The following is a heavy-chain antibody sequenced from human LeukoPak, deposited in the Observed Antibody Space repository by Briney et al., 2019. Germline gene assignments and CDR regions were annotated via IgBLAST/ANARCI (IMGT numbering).Heavy chain of an antibody. CDR3: ARGRLRITIFGVVHYFDY. D-gene: IGHD3-3*01. J-gene: IGHJ4*02. Sequence: SETLSLTCAVYGGSFSGYYWSWIRQPPGKGLEWIGEINHSGSTNYNPSLKSRVIISVDTSKNQFSLKLSSVTAADTAVYYCARGRLRITIFGVVHYFDYWGQGTLVTVSS. CDR1: GGSFSGYY. V-gene: IGHV4-34*01. CDR2: INHSGST.